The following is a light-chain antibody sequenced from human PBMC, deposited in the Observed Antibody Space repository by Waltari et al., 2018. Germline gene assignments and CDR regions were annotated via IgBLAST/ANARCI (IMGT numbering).Light chain of an antibody. CDR1: YYNIGYIT. CDR3: ATWDDSLNGHMV. Sequence: QSVVTPPPSMSGPPRQRVTISCSGSYYNIGYITVNWYQQLPETAPKLLIYSSDRRPSGVPDRFSGSKSGTSASLGISGLQSEDEADYYCATWDDSLNGHMVFGGGTKVTVL. J-gene: IGLJ2*01. CDR2: SSD. V-gene: IGLV1-44*01.